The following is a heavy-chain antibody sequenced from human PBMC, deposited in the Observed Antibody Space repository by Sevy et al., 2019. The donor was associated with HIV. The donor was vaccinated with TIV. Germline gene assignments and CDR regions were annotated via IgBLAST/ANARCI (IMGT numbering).Heavy chain of an antibody. D-gene: IGHD3-10*01. V-gene: IGHV3-21*01. Sequence: GGSLRLSCAASGFTFSTYSMNWVRQAPGKGLEWVSSISSSSNYIYYADSLKSRFTISRDNAKNSLYLQMNSLRADDTAVYYCARDGARITMVQGVMAYYHGMDVWGQGTTVTVSS. CDR2: ISSSSNYI. CDR3: ARDGARITMVQGVMAYYHGMDV. CDR1: GFTFSTYS. J-gene: IGHJ6*02.